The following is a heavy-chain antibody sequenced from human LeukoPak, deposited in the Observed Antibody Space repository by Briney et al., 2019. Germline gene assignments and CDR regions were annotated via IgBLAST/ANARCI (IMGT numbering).Heavy chain of an antibody. CDR1: GGSFSGYY. J-gene: IGHJ4*02. CDR3: ARAALYYDYVWGSYRHHFFDY. Sequence: SETLSLTCAVYGGSFSGYYWSWIRHPPGSGLESIGEINHSGSTNYNPSLKSRVTISVDTSKNQFSLKLSSVTAADTAVYYCARAALYYDYVWGSYRHHFFDYWGQGTLVTVSS. V-gene: IGHV4-34*01. D-gene: IGHD3-16*02. CDR2: INHSGST.